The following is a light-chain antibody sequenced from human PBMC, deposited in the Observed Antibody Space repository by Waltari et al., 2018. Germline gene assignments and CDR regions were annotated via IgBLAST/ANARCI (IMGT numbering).Light chain of an antibody. J-gene: IGLJ3*02. CDR3: QTGGHGTWV. CDR2: VNSDGSH. V-gene: IGLV4-69*01. CDR1: SGHSSNI. Sequence: QLVLTQSPSASASLGASVKLTCTLDSGHSSNIIACLQQQPEKGPRYLLKVNSDGSHSKGAEIPDRFSGSSSGPERYLIISSVQSEDEADYYCQTGGHGTWVFGGGTKLTVL.